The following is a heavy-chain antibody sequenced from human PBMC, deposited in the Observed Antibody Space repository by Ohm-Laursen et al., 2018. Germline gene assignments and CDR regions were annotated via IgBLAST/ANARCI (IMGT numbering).Heavy chain of an antibody. CDR2: IWYDGTNK. CDR3: VKDAGGTYDY. V-gene: IGHV3-33*06. Sequence: SLRLSCSASGITFSNNAMSWVRQAPGKGLEWVADIWYDGTNKKYGDSVKGRFTISRDNSKKKLYLQMNSLRAEDTAVYYCVKDAGGTYDYWGQGTLVTVSS. CDR1: GITFSNNA. J-gene: IGHJ4*02.